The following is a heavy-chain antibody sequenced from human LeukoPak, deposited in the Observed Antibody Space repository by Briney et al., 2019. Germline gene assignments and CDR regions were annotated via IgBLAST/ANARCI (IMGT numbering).Heavy chain of an antibody. V-gene: IGHV3-23*01. Sequence: GGSLRLSCAASGFTFSSYAMSWVRQAPGKGLEWVSAISGSGGSTYYADSVKGRFTISRDNSKNTLYLQMNSLRAEDTAVYYCAKAGDYYGSGTSPYYFDYWGQGTLVTVSS. D-gene: IGHD3-10*01. CDR3: AKAGDYYGSGTSPYYFDY. CDR2: ISGSGGST. J-gene: IGHJ4*02. CDR1: GFTFSSYA.